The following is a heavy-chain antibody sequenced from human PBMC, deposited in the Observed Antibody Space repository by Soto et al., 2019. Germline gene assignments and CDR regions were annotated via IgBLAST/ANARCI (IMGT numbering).Heavy chain of an antibody. CDR1: GYTFTGYY. Sequence: ASVKGACKASGYTFTGYYMHWVRQAPGQGLEWMGWINPNSGGTNYAQKFQGWVTMTRDTSISTAYMELSRLRSDDTAVYYCARGGVLVPAADYYYYYYGMDVWGQGTTVTVSS. CDR3: ARGGVLVPAADYYYYYYGMDV. D-gene: IGHD2-2*01. V-gene: IGHV1-2*04. CDR2: INPNSGGT. J-gene: IGHJ6*02.